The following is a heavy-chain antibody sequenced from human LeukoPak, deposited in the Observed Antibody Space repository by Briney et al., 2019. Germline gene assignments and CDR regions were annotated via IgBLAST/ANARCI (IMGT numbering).Heavy chain of an antibody. Sequence: ASVKVSCKASGYSFTSYDINWVRQATGQGLEWMGWMNPNSGNTSYSQKFKGRVTMTMNTSISKAYMELSSLRFEATAVYYCSRGPLVGGLLWFGELYRGIWFDPWGQGPLVTVSS. CDR1: GYSFTSYD. V-gene: IGHV1-8*01. CDR2: MNPNSGNT. D-gene: IGHD3-10*01. CDR3: SRGPLVGGLLWFGELYRGIWFDP. J-gene: IGHJ5*02.